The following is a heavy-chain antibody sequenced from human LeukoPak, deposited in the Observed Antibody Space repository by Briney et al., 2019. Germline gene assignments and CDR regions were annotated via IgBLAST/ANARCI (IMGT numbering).Heavy chain of an antibody. D-gene: IGHD2-2*01. Sequence: GGSLRLSCAASGFTFSSYAMSWVRQAPGKGLEWVSAISGSGGSTYCADSVKGRFTISRDNSKNTLYLQMNSLRAEDTAVYYCAKGDTYAFQGDYWGQGTLVTVSS. J-gene: IGHJ4*02. CDR1: GFTFSSYA. V-gene: IGHV3-23*01. CDR2: ISGSGGST. CDR3: AKGDTYAFQGDY.